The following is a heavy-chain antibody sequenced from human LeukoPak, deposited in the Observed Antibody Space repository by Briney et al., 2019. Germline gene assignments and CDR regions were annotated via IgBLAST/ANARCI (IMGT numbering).Heavy chain of an antibody. CDR2: IYSGGST. J-gene: IGHJ4*02. CDR3: ARGPSGYHNT. CDR1: EFSVGSNY. Sequence: GGSLRLSCAASEFSVGSNYMTWVRQAPGKGLEWVSLIYSGGSTYYADSVKGRFQMNSLRAEDTAVYYCARGPSGYHNTGGQGTLVTVSS. D-gene: IGHD5-12*01. V-gene: IGHV3-66*01.